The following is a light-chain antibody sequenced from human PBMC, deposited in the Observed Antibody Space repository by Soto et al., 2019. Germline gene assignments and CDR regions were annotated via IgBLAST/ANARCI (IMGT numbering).Light chain of an antibody. CDR1: SSDVGGYNY. CDR3: SSYVGTNSYV. V-gene: IGLV2-8*01. Sequence: QSALTQPPSASGSPGQSVTISCTGTSSDVGGYNYVSWYQRHPGKAPKLILYEVYKRPSGVPDRFSGSKSGNTAALTVSGLQAEDEADYYCSSYVGTNSYVFGTGTKVTVL. CDR2: EVY. J-gene: IGLJ1*01.